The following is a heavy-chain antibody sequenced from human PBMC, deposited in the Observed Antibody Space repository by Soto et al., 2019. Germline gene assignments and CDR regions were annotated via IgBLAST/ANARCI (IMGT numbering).Heavy chain of an antibody. CDR1: GFTFSSYG. V-gene: IGHV3-30*03. J-gene: IGHJ6*02. CDR2: ISYDGSNK. Sequence: QVQLVESGGGVVQPGRSLRLSCAASGFTFSSYGMHWVRQAPGKGLEWVAVISYDGSNKYYADSVKGRFTISRDNSKNTLYLQMNSLRAEDTAVYYCARNPYDLVAEMVYYYYGMDVWGQGTTVTVSS. CDR3: ARNPYDLVAEMVYYYYGMDV. D-gene: IGHD5-12*01.